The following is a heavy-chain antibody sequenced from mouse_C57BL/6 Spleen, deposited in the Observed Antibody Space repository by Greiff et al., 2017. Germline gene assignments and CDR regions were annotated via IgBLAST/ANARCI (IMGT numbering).Heavy chain of an antibody. J-gene: IGHJ3*01. Sequence: DVKLVESGGGLVKPGGSLKLSCAASGFTFSSYAMSWVRQTPEKRLEWVATISDGGSYTYYPDNVKGRFTISRDNAKNNLYLQMSHLKSEDTAMYYCARGGIYYDYDGAWFAYWGQGTLVTVSA. CDR2: ISDGGSYT. D-gene: IGHD2-4*01. CDR3: ARGGIYYDYDGAWFAY. V-gene: IGHV5-4*03. CDR1: GFTFSSYA.